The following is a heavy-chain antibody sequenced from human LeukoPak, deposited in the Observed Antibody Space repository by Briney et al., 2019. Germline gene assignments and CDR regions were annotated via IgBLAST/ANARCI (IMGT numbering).Heavy chain of an antibody. J-gene: IGHJ1*01. Sequence: PGRSLRLSCAASGFTFDDYAMHWVRQAPGKGLEWVSGISWNSGNIGYADSVKGRFTISRDNAKNSLYLQMNSLRAEDTAVYYCATYSSLNRREFQFWGQGTLLTVSS. V-gene: IGHV3-9*01. CDR2: ISWNSGNI. CDR3: ATYSSLNRREFQF. CDR1: GFTFDDYA. D-gene: IGHD3-22*01.